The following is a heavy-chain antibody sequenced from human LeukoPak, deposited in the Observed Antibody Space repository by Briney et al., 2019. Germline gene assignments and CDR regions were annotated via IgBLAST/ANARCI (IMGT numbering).Heavy chain of an antibody. V-gene: IGHV4-4*07. CDR2: IYSSGST. J-gene: IGHJ4*02. CDR3: ARDVYYGSGHDY. D-gene: IGHD3-10*01. Sequence: SETLSLTCTVSGGSISSDYWSWIRQPAGKGLEWIGRIYSSGSTTYNPSLKSRVTMSVDTSKNQFSLKLNSVTAADTAVYYCARDVYYGSGHDYWGQGTLVTVSS. CDR1: GGSISSDY.